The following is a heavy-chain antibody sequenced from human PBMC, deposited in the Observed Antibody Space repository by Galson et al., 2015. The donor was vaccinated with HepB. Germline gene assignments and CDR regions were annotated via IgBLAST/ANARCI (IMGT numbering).Heavy chain of an antibody. D-gene: IGHD2-15*01. Sequence: TLSLTCTVSGGSISSGSYYWGWIRQPAGKGLEWIGRIYTSGSTNYNPSLKSRVTISVDPSKNQFSLKLSSVTAADTAVYYCARSGYCSGGSCYNFEGWFDPWGQGTLVTVSS. J-gene: IGHJ5*02. V-gene: IGHV4-61*02. CDR2: IYTSGST. CDR1: GGSISSGSYY. CDR3: ARSGYCSGGSCYNFEGWFDP.